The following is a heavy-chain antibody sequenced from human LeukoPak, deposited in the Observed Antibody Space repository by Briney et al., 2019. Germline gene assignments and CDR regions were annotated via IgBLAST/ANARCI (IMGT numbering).Heavy chain of an antibody. Sequence: GGSLRLSCAASGFTFSSYSMNWVRQAPGKGLEWVSYISSSSSTIYYADSVKGRFTISRDNAKNSLYMQMNSLRDEDTAVYYCARALSRVYGDYSGYWGQGPLVTVSS. V-gene: IGHV3-48*02. D-gene: IGHD4-17*01. CDR3: ARALSRVYGDYSGY. J-gene: IGHJ4*02. CDR1: GFTFSSYS. CDR2: ISSSSSTI.